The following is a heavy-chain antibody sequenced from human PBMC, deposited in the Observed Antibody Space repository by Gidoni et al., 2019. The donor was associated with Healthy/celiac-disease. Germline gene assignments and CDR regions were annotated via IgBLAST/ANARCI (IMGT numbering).Heavy chain of an antibody. Sequence: QVQLQESGPGLVKPSQTLSLTCTVAGGSISSGGYYWSWIRQPPGKGLEWIGYISCSGSTYYNPSLKSRVTISVDTSKNQFSLKLSSVTAADTAVYYCARVVSPSTIFGVVMTYGMDVWGQGTTVTVSS. V-gene: IGHV4-31*03. CDR3: ARVVSPSTIFGVVMTYGMDV. J-gene: IGHJ6*02. CDR2: ISCSGST. CDR1: GGSISSGGYY. D-gene: IGHD3-3*01.